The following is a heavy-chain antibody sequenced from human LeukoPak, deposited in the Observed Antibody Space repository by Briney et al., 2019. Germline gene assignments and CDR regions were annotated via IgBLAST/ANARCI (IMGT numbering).Heavy chain of an antibody. Sequence: GGSLRLSCAASGFTFSSYAMHWVRQAPGKGLEWVAIISYDESNKYYADSVKGRFTISRDNSKNTLYLQMNSLRAEDTAVYYCARADSGSYYPYYYYGMDVWGQGTTVTVSS. J-gene: IGHJ6*02. CDR2: ISYDESNK. CDR3: ARADSGSYYPYYYYGMDV. D-gene: IGHD1-26*01. V-gene: IGHV3-30-3*01. CDR1: GFTFSSYA.